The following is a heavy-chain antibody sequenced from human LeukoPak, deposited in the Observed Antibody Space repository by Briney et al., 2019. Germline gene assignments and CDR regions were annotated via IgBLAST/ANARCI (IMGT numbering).Heavy chain of an antibody. CDR1: GYSISSGYY. D-gene: IGHD3/OR15-3a*01. CDR2: IYHSGST. Sequence: SETLSLTCAVSGYSISSGYYWGWIRQPPGKGLELIGSIYHSGSTYYNPSLKSRVTISVDTSKNQFSLKLSSVTAADTAVYYCARHVYGLVITYEWFDPWGQGTLVTVSS. CDR3: ARHVYGLVITYEWFDP. J-gene: IGHJ5*02. V-gene: IGHV4-38-2*01.